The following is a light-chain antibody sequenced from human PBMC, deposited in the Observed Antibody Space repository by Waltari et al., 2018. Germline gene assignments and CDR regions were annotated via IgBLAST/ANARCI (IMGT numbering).Light chain of an antibody. J-gene: IGKJ2*01. V-gene: IGKV1-5*03. CDR1: QSISNW. CDR2: KAS. CDR3: QQYNTYSS. Sequence: DIQTTESTSSVSASVADILTMPCRARQSISNWLAWYQQKPGKAPILLIYKASILKSGVPSRFSGSGSGTQFTLTISSLQPGDFATYYCQQYNTYSSFGQGTKLEIK.